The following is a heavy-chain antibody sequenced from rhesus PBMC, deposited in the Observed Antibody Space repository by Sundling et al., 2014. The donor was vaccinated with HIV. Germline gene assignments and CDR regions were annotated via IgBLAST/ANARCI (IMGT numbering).Heavy chain of an antibody. CDR3: ARTGGGRSPLDYYGLDS. CDR1: TDSITGSY. J-gene: IGHJ6*01. V-gene: IGHV4-160*01. CDR2: IYGGGGGT. D-gene: IGHD6-25*01. Sequence: QVQLQESGPGLVRPSETLSLTCAVSTDSITGSYWTWIRQSPGKGLEWIGHIYGGGGGTNYNPSLNSRVTISTDTSKNQFSLKLTSVTAANTAVYYCARTGGGRSPLDYYGLDSWGQGVVVTVSS.